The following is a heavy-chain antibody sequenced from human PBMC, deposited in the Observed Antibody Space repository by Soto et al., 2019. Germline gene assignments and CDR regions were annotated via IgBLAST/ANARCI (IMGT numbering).Heavy chain of an antibody. V-gene: IGHV3-33*01. D-gene: IGHD3-16*02. CDR3: ARARSLKLIDSMEWIDP. Sequence: QVQLAESGGGVVQPGTSLRLSCAASGFTFNSSGMHWVRRAPGKGLEWVAVIWFDGSNKYYADSVKGRFTVSRDNSKNTLYLQMNSLRVEDTAVYYCARARSLKLIDSMEWIDPWGQGTLVTVSS. CDR2: IWFDGSNK. J-gene: IGHJ5*02. CDR1: GFTFNSSG.